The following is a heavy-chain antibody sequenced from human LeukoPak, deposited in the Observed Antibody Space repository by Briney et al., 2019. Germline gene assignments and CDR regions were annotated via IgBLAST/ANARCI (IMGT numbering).Heavy chain of an antibody. V-gene: IGHV4-39*01. CDR3: ARRGNRRAFDI. CDR1: GGSISSSSCY. D-gene: IGHD1-14*01. J-gene: IGHJ3*02. CDR2: IYYSGST. Sequence: SETLSLTCTVSGGSISSSSCYWGWIRQPPGKGLEWIGSIYYSGSTYHNPSLKSRVTISVDTSKNQFSLKLSSVTAADTAVYYCARRGNRRAFDIWGQGTMVTVSS.